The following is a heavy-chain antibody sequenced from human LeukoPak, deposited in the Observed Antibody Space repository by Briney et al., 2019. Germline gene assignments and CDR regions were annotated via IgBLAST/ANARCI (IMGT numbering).Heavy chain of an antibody. Sequence: ASVKVSCKASGYTFTGYDINWVRQATGQGLECMGWMNPNSGNTGYAQKFQGGVTITRNTSISTAYMELSSLRSEDTAVYYCARVGYGDYDQTFDYWGQGTLVTVSS. D-gene: IGHD4-17*01. CDR1: GYTFTGYD. V-gene: IGHV1-8*03. J-gene: IGHJ4*02. CDR2: MNPNSGNT. CDR3: ARVGYGDYDQTFDY.